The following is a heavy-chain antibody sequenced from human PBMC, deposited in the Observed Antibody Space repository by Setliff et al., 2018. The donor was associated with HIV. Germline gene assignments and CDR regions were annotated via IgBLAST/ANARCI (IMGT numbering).Heavy chain of an antibody. CDR2: MSSGGDIM. Sequence: GGSLRLSCVASGFSFSDYAMGWVRQAPGKGLEWVSAMSSGGDIMFYADSVKGRFTISRDNSKNTLYLQMISLRADDTAVYYCAKSLLVAGNDYWGQGTLVTVSS. CDR3: AKSLLVAGNDY. V-gene: IGHV3-23*01. CDR1: GFSFSDYA. J-gene: IGHJ4*02. D-gene: IGHD2-8*02.